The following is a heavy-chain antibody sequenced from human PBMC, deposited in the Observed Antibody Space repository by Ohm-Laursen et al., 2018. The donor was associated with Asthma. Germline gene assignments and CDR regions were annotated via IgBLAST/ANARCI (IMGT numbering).Heavy chain of an antibody. CDR2: ISSTGSNK. D-gene: IGHD6-19*01. Sequence: SLRLSCTASGFTFRSYAMHWVRQAPGKGLEWVAVISSTGSNKYYADSVKGRFTISRDNSKNTLYLQMNSLRPEDTAVYYCAKDRGYSSGWVGLDYWGQGTLVTVSS. V-gene: IGHV3-30*04. CDR3: AKDRGYSSGWVGLDY. CDR1: GFTFRSYA. J-gene: IGHJ4*02.